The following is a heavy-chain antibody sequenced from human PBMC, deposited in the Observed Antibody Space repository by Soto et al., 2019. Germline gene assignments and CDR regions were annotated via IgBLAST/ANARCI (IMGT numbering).Heavy chain of an antibody. V-gene: IGHV1-58*01. J-gene: IGHJ4*02. Sequence: QMQLVQSGPEVKKPGTSVKVSCKASTFTFTSSAVQWVRQARGQRLEWIGWIVVGSGNTKYAQNFQERVTITRDMSSGTPNWKLATLSSKDRACNYGAPLREGVTYSFDYGGQGP. CDR3: APLREGVTYSFDY. CDR1: TFTFTSSA. CDR2: IVVGSGNT. D-gene: IGHD3-10*01.